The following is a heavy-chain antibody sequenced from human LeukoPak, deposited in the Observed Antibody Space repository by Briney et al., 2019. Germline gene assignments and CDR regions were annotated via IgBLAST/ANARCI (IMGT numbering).Heavy chain of an antibody. D-gene: IGHD6-19*01. CDR3: ARQGTYSSAIGMGY. Sequence: GGSLRLSCAASGFTFSSYGMHWVRQAPGEGLEWVAVIRYDGNNKYYADSVKGRFTISRDNSKNTVYLQMNSLRAEDTAVYYCARQGTYSSAIGMGYWGQGTLVTVSS. CDR2: IRYDGNNK. J-gene: IGHJ4*02. CDR1: GFTFSSYG. V-gene: IGHV3-33*01.